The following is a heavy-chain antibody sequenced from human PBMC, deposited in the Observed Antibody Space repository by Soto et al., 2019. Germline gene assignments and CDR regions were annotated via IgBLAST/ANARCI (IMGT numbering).Heavy chain of an antibody. J-gene: IGHJ5*02. CDR1: GGSFSGYY. Sequence: QVQLQQWGAGLLKPSETLSLTCAVYGGSFSGYYWSWIRQPPGKGLEWIGEINHSGSTNYNPSLKSRVTISVDTSKNQFSLKLSSVTAADTAVYYCARVQRLRTSRNWFDPWGQGTLVTVSS. V-gene: IGHV4-34*01. D-gene: IGHD1-1*01. CDR3: ARVQRLRTSRNWFDP. CDR2: INHSGST.